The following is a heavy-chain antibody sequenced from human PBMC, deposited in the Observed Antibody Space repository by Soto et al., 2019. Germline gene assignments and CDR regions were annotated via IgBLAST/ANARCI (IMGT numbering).Heavy chain of an antibody. Sequence: GGSLRLSCAASGFTFFNYAMSWVRQAPGRGLEWVGRIKSITDGGTTDYAAPVKGRFTISRDDSKDTLYLQMNNLRTDDTAVYHCTTDSADIVVVPATFGMDVWGQATTVTVSS. D-gene: IGHD2-2*01. CDR2: IKSITDGGTT. J-gene: IGHJ6*02. CDR3: TTDSADIVVVPATFGMDV. CDR1: GFTFFNYA. V-gene: IGHV3-15*01.